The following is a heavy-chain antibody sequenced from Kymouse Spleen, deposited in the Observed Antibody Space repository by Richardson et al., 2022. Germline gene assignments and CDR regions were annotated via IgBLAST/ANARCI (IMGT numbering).Heavy chain of an antibody. V-gene: IGHV3-66*03. J-gene: IGHJ3*02. CDR3: AVEYSSSSGAFDI. Sequence: EVQLVESGGGLIQPGGSLRLSCAASGFTVSSNYMSWVRQAPGKGLEWVSVIYSCGSTYYADSVKGRFTISRDNSKNTLYLQMNSLRAEDTAVYYCAVEYSSSSGAFDIWGQGTMVTVSS. CDR2: IYSCGST. D-gene: IGHD6-6*01. CDR1: GFTVSSNY.